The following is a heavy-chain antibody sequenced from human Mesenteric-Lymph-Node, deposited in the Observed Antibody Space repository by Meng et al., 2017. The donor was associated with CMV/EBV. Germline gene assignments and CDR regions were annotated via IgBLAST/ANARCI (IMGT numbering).Heavy chain of an antibody. CDR1: GYTFADYY. D-gene: IGHD3-22*01. CDR2: INPNSGGT. Sequence: ASVKVSCKASGYTFADYYMHWVRQAPGQGLEWMGWINPNSGGTNYAQKFQGRVTMTRDTSISTAYMELLGLRSDDTAVYYCARDLHYDSSGYQFWGQGTLVTVSS. J-gene: IGHJ4*02. CDR3: ARDLHYDSSGYQF. V-gene: IGHV1-2*02.